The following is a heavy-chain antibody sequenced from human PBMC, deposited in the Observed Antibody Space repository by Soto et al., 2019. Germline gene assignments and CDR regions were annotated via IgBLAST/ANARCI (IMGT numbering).Heavy chain of an antibody. CDR2: ISSSSSTI. CDR3: ARAIRYCTNGVCYLDYYYYYMDV. D-gene: IGHD2-8*01. V-gene: IGHV3-48*01. Sequence: GGSLRLSCAASGFTFSSYSMNWVRQAPGKGLEWVSYISSSSSTIYYADSVKGRFTISRDNAKNSLYLQMNSLRAEDTAVYYCARAIRYCTNGVCYLDYYYYYMDVWGKGTTVTVSS. J-gene: IGHJ6*03. CDR1: GFTFSSYS.